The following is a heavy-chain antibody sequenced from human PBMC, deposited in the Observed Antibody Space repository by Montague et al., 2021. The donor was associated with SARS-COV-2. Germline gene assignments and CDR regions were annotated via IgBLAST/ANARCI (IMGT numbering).Heavy chain of an antibody. CDR2: INHSGGT. Sequence: SETLSLTCAVYGGSFSNYYWTWIRRPPGRGLEWIGDINHSGGTNINPYLKSRVSISVDTSKNQFSLRLTSVTAADTATYYCSRGLSGSLSRGWVPVALFDFYHYMDVWGKGTTVTVSS. J-gene: IGHJ6*03. CDR3: SRGLSGSLSRGWVPVALFDFYHYMDV. V-gene: IGHV4-34*01. CDR1: GGSFSNYY. D-gene: IGHD6-25*01.